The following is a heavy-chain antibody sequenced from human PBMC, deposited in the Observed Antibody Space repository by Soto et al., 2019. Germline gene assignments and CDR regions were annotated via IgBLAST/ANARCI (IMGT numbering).Heavy chain of an antibody. V-gene: IGHV1-3*01. D-gene: IGHD3-10*01. J-gene: IGHJ5*02. Sequence: ASVKVSCKASGYTFTSYAMHWVRQAPGQRLEWMGWINAGNGNTKYSQKFQGRVTITRDTSASTAYMELSSLRPEDTAVYYCAREDYYGSGSPAGNWFDPWGQGTLVTVSS. CDR2: INAGNGNT. CDR3: AREDYYGSGSPAGNWFDP. CDR1: GYTFTSYA.